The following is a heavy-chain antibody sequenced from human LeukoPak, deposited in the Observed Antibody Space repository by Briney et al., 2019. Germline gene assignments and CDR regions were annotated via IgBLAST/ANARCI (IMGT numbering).Heavy chain of an antibody. CDR1: GGSFSGYY. V-gene: IGHV4-34*01. J-gene: IGHJ4*02. CDR2: INHSGST. D-gene: IGHD1-20*01. CDR3: ARVRYHWNGGYFDY. Sequence: PSETLSLTCAVYGGSFSGYYWSWIRQPPGKGLEWVGEINHSGSTNYNPSLKRRVTISVDTSKNQFSLKLSSVTAADTAVYYCARVRYHWNGGYFDYSGQGTLVTVSS.